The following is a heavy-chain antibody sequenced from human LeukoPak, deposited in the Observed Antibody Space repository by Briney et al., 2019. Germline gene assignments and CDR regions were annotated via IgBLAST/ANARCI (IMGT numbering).Heavy chain of an antibody. J-gene: IGHJ4*02. CDR3: AKAGYSSGWRNFDY. V-gene: IGHV3-30*04. D-gene: IGHD6-19*01. Sequence: AGRSLRLSCAASGFTLSDYAMHWVRQAPGKGLEWVAVISYDGSNKFYADSVKGRFTISRDNSKNTLYLQMNSLRAEDTAVFYCAKAGYSSGWRNFDYWGQGTLVTVSS. CDR2: ISYDGSNK. CDR1: GFTLSDYA.